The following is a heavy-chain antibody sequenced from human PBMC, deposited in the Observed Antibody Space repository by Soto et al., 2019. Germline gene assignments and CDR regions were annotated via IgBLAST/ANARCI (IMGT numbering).Heavy chain of an antibody. Sequence: GASVKVSCKASGYTFTSYGISWVRQAPGQGLEWMGWISANIGKANYAQKLQGRVTITADESTSTAYMELSSLRSEDTAVYYCAREGYYYDSSGYYYYFDYWGQGTLVTVSS. J-gene: IGHJ4*02. CDR1: GYTFTSYG. CDR3: AREGYYYDSSGYYYYFDY. V-gene: IGHV1-18*01. D-gene: IGHD3-22*01. CDR2: ISANIGKA.